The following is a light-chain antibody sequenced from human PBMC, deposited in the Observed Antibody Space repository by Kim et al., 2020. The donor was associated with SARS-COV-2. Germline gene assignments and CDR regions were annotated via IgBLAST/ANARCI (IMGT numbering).Light chain of an antibody. J-gene: IGKJ4*01. Sequence: SASVGDRVTIPCRASQSISSWLAWYQQKPGKAPKLLIYDASSLESGVPSRFSGSGSGTEFTLTISSLQPDDFATYYCQQYNSYSLTFGGGTKLEI. CDR3: QQYNSYSLT. CDR2: DAS. CDR1: QSISSW. V-gene: IGKV1-5*01.